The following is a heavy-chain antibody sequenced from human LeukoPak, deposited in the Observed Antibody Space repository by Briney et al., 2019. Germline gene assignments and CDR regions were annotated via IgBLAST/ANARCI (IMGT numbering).Heavy chain of an antibody. V-gene: IGHV4-61*02. CDR3: ARDMIRWFGELPMRGGNWFDP. J-gene: IGHJ5*02. Sequence: PSQTLSLTCTVSGGSISSGSYYWSWIRQPAGKGLEWIGRIYTSGSTNYNPSLKSRVTISLDTSKNQFSLKLSSVTAADTAVYYCARDMIRWFGELPMRGGNWFDPWGQGTLVTVSS. CDR1: GGSISSGSYY. D-gene: IGHD3-10*01. CDR2: IYTSGST.